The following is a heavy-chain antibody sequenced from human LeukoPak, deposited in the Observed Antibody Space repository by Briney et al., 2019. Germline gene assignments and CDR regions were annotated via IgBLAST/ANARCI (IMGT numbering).Heavy chain of an antibody. J-gene: IGHJ4*02. CDR1: GGSISSYY. V-gene: IGHV4-59*01. Sequence: SETLSLTCTVSGGSISSYYWSWIRQPPGKGLEWIGYIYYSGSTNYNPSLKSRVTISVDTSKSQFSLKLSSVTAADTAVYYCAREARVTYDILTGYFDYWGQGTLVTVSS. CDR3: AREARVTYDILTGYFDY. D-gene: IGHD3-9*01. CDR2: IYYSGST.